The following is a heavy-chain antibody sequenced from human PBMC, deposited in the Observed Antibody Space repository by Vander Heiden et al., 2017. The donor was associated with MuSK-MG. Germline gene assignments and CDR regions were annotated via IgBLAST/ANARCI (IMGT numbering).Heavy chain of an antibody. CDR2: INHSGST. V-gene: IGHV4-34*01. J-gene: IGHJ4*02. Sequence: QVQLQQWGAGLLKPSETLSLTCAVYGGSFSGYYWSWIRQPPGKGLERIGEINHSGSTNYNPSLKSRVTISVDTSKNQFSLKLSPVTAADTAVYYCARVRLRRYFDYWGQGTLVTVSS. D-gene: IGHD5-12*01. CDR3: ARVRLRRYFDY. CDR1: GGSFSGYY.